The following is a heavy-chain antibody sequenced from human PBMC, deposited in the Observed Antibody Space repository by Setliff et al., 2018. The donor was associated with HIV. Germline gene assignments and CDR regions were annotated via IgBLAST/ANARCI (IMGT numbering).Heavy chain of an antibody. CDR3: ARRALQDSTITSSNWFDS. Sequence: LSLTCTVSGDSISRYSWNWIRRPPGKGLEWIGYVYSNGETYYNPSLKSRVTMSTDTSKNQFSLNLNSATAADTAVYFCARRALQDSTITSSNWFDSWGQGTLVTVSS. CDR2: VYSNGET. D-gene: IGHD2-2*01. J-gene: IGHJ5*01. V-gene: IGHV4-4*09. CDR1: GDSISRYS.